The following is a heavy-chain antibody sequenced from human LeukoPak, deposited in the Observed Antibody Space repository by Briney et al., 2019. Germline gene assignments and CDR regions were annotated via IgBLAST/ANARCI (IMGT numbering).Heavy chain of an antibody. CDR3: ARDSSGPLY. D-gene: IGHD6-19*01. V-gene: IGHV3-66*01. CDR2: IYSGGGT. CDR1: GFTVSNNY. J-gene: IGHJ4*02. Sequence: GESLKISCAASGFTVSNNYMSWVRQAPGKGLEWVSVIYSGGGTYYADSVKGRFTISRDNSKNTLYLQMNSLSAEDTAVYYCARDSSGPLYWGQGTLVTVSS.